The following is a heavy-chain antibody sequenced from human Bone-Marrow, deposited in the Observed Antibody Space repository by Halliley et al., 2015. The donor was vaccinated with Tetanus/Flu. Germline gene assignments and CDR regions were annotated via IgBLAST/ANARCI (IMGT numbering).Heavy chain of an antibody. CDR1: GFTFGSYG. CDR2: INTRDSFI. D-gene: IGHD3-3*01. Sequence: SLRLSCEVSGFTFGSYGMAWVRQAPGKGLEWVSSINTRDSFIYYTDSVKGRFTISRDNSKNSLYLQMNSLRVEDTAVYYCARRSDAGEKYYDFWSGYLGMDVWGQGTTVIVSS. V-gene: IGHV3-21*06. CDR3: ARRSDAGEKYYDFWSGYLGMDV. J-gene: IGHJ6*02.